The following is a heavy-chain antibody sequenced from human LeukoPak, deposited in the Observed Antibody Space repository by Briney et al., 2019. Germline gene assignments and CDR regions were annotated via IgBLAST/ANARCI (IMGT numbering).Heavy chain of an antibody. CDR3: ARVRWWVAATPTTFDY. J-gene: IGHJ4*02. CDR2: IYSGGST. V-gene: IGHV3-66*01. D-gene: IGHD2-15*01. CDR1: GLIVSSNH. Sequence: GGSLRLSCAASGLIVSSNHMNWVRQAPGKGLEWVSLIYSGGSTYYADSVKGRFTISRDNSKNTLYLQMNSLRAEDTAVYYCARVRWWVAATPTTFDYWGQGTLVTVSS.